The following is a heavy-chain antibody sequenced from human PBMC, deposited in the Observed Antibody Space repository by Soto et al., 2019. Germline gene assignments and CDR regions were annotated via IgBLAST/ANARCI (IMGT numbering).Heavy chain of an antibody. J-gene: IGHJ5*02. CDR2: IIPIFGTT. CDR1: GGTFSNYA. V-gene: IGHV1-69*15. Sequence: QVQLVQSGAEVKKPGSSVKVSCKASGGTFSNYAITWVRQAPGQGLEWVGRIIPIFGTTNVAQKFQGSVTITADESTTTANMELSGLRSDDTAVYYCAKDGGADGYFGNWLDPWGQGTLVTVSS. D-gene: IGHD5-12*01. CDR3: AKDGGADGYFGNWLDP.